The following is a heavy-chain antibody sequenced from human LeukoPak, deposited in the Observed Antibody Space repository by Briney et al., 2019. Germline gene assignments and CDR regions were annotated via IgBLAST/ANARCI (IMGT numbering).Heavy chain of an antibody. D-gene: IGHD3-3*01. J-gene: IGHJ3*02. CDR3: AKDLGYDFWSGPNDAFDI. Sequence: GGSLRLSCAASGFTFSSYAMSWVRQAPGKGLEWVSAISGSGGSTYYADSVKGRFTISRDNSKNPLYLQMNSLRAEDTAVYYCAKDLGYDFWSGPNDAFDIWGQGTMVTVSS. V-gene: IGHV3-23*01. CDR2: ISGSGGST. CDR1: GFTFSSYA.